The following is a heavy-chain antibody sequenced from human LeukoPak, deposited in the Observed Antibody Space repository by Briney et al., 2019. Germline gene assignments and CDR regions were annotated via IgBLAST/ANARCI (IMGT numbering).Heavy chain of an antibody. J-gene: IGHJ3*02. CDR1: GGSLSSGDYY. Sequence: PSETLSLTCTVSGGSLSSGDYYWSWIRQPPGKGLEWIGYIYYSGSTYYNPSLKSRVTISVDTSKNQFSLKLSSVTAADTAVYYCARDRDHPPTYYYDSSDAFDIWGQGTMVTVSS. CDR2: IYYSGST. D-gene: IGHD3-22*01. V-gene: IGHV4-30-4*08. CDR3: ARDRDHPPTYYYDSSDAFDI.